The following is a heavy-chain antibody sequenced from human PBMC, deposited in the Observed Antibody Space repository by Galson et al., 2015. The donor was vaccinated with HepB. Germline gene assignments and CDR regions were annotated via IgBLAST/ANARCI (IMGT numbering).Heavy chain of an antibody. CDR3: ARVGEDYYDSSGYYYHFDY. D-gene: IGHD3-22*01. CDR1: GFTFSSYW. Sequence: SLRLSCAASGFTFSSYWMSWVRQAPGKGLEWVANIKQDGSEKYYVDSVKGRFTISRDNAKNSLYLQMNSLRAEDTAVYYCARVGEDYYDSSGYYYHFDYWGQGTLVTVSS. CDR2: IKQDGSEK. J-gene: IGHJ4*02. V-gene: IGHV3-7*01.